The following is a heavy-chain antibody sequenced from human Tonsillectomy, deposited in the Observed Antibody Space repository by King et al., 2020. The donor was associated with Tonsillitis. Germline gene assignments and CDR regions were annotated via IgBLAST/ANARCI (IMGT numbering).Heavy chain of an antibody. CDR1: GGSFSEYH. J-gene: IGHJ4*02. V-gene: IGHV4-34*01. CDR2: IDHSGST. D-gene: IGHD3-22*01. Sequence: VQLQQWGAGLLNPSETLSLTCAVYGGSFSEYHWSWIRQPPGKGLEWIGEIDHSGSTNYNTSLKRRVTISGDTSKNQFSLKLSYVTAADTAVYYCTRERVTYYYDSSGYYGFDYWGQGTLVTVSS. CDR3: TRERVTYYYDSSGYYGFDY.